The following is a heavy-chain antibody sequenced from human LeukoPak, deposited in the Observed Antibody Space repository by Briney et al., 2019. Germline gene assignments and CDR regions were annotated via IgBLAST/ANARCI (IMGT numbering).Heavy chain of an antibody. D-gene: IGHD3-22*01. CDR3: ARIRKSRYYDSSGGAYIDY. V-gene: IGHV2-70*11. J-gene: IGHJ4*02. Sequence: SGPALVKPTQTVTLTCTFSGFSLSTNGMCVSWIRQPPGKALEWLARIDWDGDKYYNPSLKTRLTISKETSKNQVVLTMPNVDVVDTATYYCARIRKSRYYDSSGGAYIDYWGQGTLVTVSS. CDR1: GFSLSTNGMC. CDR2: IDWDGDK.